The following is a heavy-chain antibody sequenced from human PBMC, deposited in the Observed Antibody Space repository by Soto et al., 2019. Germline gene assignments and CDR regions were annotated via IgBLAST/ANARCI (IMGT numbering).Heavy chain of an antibody. J-gene: IGHJ5*02. Sequence: SETLSLTCTVSGGSISSGSYSWSWIRQPPEKGLEWIGYIYHSGSTYYNPSLKSRLTISLDTSEDQFSLKLTSVTAADTAIYYCARARQYYDCELVPWGQGTLVTVSS. CDR1: GGSISSGSYS. D-gene: IGHD3-16*01. CDR3: ARARQYYDCELVP. CDR2: IYHSGST. V-gene: IGHV4-30-2*05.